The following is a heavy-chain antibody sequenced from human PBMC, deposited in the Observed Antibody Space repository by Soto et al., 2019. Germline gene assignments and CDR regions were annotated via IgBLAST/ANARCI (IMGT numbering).Heavy chain of an antibody. D-gene: IGHD4-4*01. CDR1: GGSISSYY. CDR3: ASATTEWYYFDY. V-gene: IGHV4-59*01. CDR2: IYYSGST. J-gene: IGHJ4*02. Sequence: SETLSLTCTVSGGSISSYYWSWIRQPPGKGLEWIGYIYYSGSTNYNPSLKSRVTISVDTSKNQVSLKLSSVTAADTAVYYCASATTEWYYFDYWGQGTLVTVSS.